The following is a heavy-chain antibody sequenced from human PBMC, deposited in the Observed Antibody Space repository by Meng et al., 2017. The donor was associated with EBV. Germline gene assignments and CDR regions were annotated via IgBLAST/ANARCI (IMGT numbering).Heavy chain of an antibody. V-gene: IGHV1-2*06. CDR1: GYTFTGSY. J-gene: IGHJ4*02. D-gene: IGHD6-19*01. CDR2: INPSSGGT. CDR3: ARVGIAVAGTGDY. Sequence: QLVPSGAEGKKPGASLKVSCKASGYTFTGSYRHWGRQAPGQGLEWMGRINPSSGGTNYAQKFQGRVTMTRDTSISTAYMELSRLRSDDTAVYYCARVGIAVAGTGDYWGQGTLVTVSS.